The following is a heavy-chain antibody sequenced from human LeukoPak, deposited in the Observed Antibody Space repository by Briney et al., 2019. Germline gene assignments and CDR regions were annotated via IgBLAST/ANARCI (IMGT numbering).Heavy chain of an antibody. CDR2: IKPDGSEK. CDR3: ARENYFDY. J-gene: IGHJ4*02. V-gene: IGHV3-7*04. CDR1: GFTFSRFW. Sequence: GGSLRLSCAASGFTFSRFWMGWVRQAPGKGLEWVANIKPDGSEKNYGDSVRGRFTISRDNARNSLYLQMNSLRAEDTAVYLCARENYFDYWGQGTLVTVSS.